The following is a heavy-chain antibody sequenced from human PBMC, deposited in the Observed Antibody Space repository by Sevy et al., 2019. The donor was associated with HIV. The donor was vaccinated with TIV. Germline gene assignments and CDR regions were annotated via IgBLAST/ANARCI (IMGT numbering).Heavy chain of an antibody. D-gene: IGHD2-21*02. CDR1: GFTFSSYW. CDR2: IKQGGSEK. Sequence: GGSLRLSCAASGFTFSSYWMSWVRQAPGKGLEWVAIIKQGGSEKYYVDSVKGRFTISRDNAKNSLYLQMNSLRAEDTAVYYCARGGDDGAFDIWGQGTMVTVSS. J-gene: IGHJ3*02. CDR3: ARGGDDGAFDI. V-gene: IGHV3-7*01.